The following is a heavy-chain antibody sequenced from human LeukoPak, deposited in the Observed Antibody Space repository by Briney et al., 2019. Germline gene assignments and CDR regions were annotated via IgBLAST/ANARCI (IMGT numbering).Heavy chain of an antibody. V-gene: IGHV1-69*05. CDR2: IIPIFGTA. D-gene: IGHD5-24*01. CDR3: ARDAPYRRDGYNFGESDY. CDR1: GYTFGNHG. J-gene: IGHJ4*02. Sequence: ASVRVSCKTSGYTFGNHGVSWVRQAPGQGLEWMGGIIPIFGTANYAQKFQGRVTITTDESTSTAYMELSSLRSEDTAVYYCARDAPYRRDGYNFGESDYWGQGTLVTVSS.